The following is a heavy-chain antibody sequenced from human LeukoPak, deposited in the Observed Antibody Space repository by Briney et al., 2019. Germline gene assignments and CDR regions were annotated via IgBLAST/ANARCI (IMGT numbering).Heavy chain of an antibody. D-gene: IGHD3-3*01. CDR2: ISSSSSYI. Sequence: GGSLRLSCAASGFTFSSYSMNWVRQAPEKGLEWVSYISSSSSYIYYADSVKGRFTISRDNTKNSLYLQMNSLRAEDTAVYYCARDLGYDFWSGSAYWFDPWGQGTLVTVSS. J-gene: IGHJ5*02. CDR3: ARDLGYDFWSGSAYWFDP. CDR1: GFTFSSYS. V-gene: IGHV3-21*01.